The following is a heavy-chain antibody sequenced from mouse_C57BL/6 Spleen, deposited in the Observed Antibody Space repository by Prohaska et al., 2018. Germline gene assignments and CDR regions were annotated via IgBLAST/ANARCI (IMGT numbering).Heavy chain of an antibody. CDR2: INPGSGGT. Sequence: QLQLPQSGVELVSPGTSVTVSFNASGFAFTNYFLEWVNQRPGQGLEWIGVINPGSGGTNYNEKFKGKATLTADKSSSTAYMQLSSLTSEDSAVYFCARSFSSYGWYFDVWGTGTTVTVSS. J-gene: IGHJ1*03. CDR1: GFAFTNYF. V-gene: IGHV1-54*01. CDR3: ARSFSSYGWYFDV. D-gene: IGHD1-1*01.